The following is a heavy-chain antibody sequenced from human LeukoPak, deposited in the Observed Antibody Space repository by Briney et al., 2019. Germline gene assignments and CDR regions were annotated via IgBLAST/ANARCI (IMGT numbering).Heavy chain of an antibody. D-gene: IGHD4-11*01. J-gene: IGHJ5*02. CDR1: GGTFSSYA. Sequence: ASVKVSCKASGGTFSSYAISWVRQAPGQGLEWRGRIIPIFGIANYAQKFQGRVTITADKSTSTAYMELSSLRSEDTAVYYCARGGLQAPGWFDPWGRGTLVTVSS. CDR2: IIPIFGIA. CDR3: ARGGLQAPGWFDP. V-gene: IGHV1-69*04.